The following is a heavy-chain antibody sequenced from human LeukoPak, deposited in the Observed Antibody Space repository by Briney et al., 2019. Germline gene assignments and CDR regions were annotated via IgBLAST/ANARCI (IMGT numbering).Heavy chain of an antibody. J-gene: IGHJ4*02. D-gene: IGHD1-1*01. CDR2: VSRSGST. Sequence: SETLSLTCTVSGGSISINNWWTWVRQPPGLALEWIGEVSRSGSTNYNPSLKSRVTLSLDEAKNHVSLQLTSLTAADTAVYYCARAGIAWNPADYWGQGTLVTVSS. CDR1: GGSISINNW. CDR3: ARAGIAWNPADY. V-gene: IGHV4-4*02.